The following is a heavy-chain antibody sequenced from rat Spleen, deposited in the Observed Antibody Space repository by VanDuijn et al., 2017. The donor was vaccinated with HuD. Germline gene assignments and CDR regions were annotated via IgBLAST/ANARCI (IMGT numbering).Heavy chain of an antibody. CDR1: GFTFSNYG. J-gene: IGHJ3*01. D-gene: IGHD1-2*01. CDR3: ARPLSSWNWFAY. CDR2: IFYDGSGT. V-gene: IGHV5-29*01. Sequence: EVQLVESGGGLVQPGRSLKLSCAASGFTFSNYGMAWVRQAPTKGLEWVATIFYDGSGTYYRDSVKGRFTISRDNAKSTLYLQMDSLRSEDTATYYCARPLSSWNWFAYWGQGTLVTVSS.